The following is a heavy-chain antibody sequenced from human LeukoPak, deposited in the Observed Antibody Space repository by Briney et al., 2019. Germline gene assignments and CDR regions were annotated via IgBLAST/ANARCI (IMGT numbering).Heavy chain of an antibody. Sequence: GGSLRLSCAASGFAFRSYGMTWVRQAPGKGLEWVSAISGSGGSTYYADSVKGRFTISRDNSKNTLYLQMNSLRAEDTAVYYCAKPRAFGQLGSFDHWGQGTLVTVSS. CDR3: AKPRAFGQLGSFDH. V-gene: IGHV3-23*01. J-gene: IGHJ4*02. CDR1: GFAFRSYG. D-gene: IGHD6-13*01. CDR2: ISGSGGST.